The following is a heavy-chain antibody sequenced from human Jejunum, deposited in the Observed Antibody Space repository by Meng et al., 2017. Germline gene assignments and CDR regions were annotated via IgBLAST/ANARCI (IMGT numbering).Heavy chain of an antibody. J-gene: IGHJ4*02. CDR1: GFTLSNYA. CDR2: VSSSGDNT. CDR3: ATDKTFMTALVD. V-gene: IGHV3-23*01. Sequence: GESLKISCAGSGFTLSNYAMSWVRQAPGKGLEWVSTVSSSGDNTYYEGSVKGRFTIFRDNSKSKLYLQMSSLRAEDTAVYYCATDKTFMTALVDWGQGTLVTVSS.